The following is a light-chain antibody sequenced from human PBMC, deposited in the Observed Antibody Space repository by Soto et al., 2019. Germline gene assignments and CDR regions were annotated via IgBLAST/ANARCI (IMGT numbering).Light chain of an antibody. J-gene: IGLJ1*01. CDR2: EVS. CDR1: SSDVGSYNR. CDR3: NSYTSSNNYV. V-gene: IGLV2-18*02. Sequence: QSALTQPPSVSGSPGQSVTISCTGTSSDVGSYNRVSWYQQPPGTAPKLMIYEVSNRPSGVPDRFSGSKSGNTASLTISGLQPEDEADYYCNSYTSSNNYVFGTATKVTVL.